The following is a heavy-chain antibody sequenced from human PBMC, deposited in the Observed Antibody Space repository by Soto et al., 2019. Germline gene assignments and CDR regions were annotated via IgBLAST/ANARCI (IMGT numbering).Heavy chain of an antibody. CDR3: AREGDGSGFFSDL. CDR2: IGDRGGTR. CDR1: GFTFGDHY. Sequence: QPGGSLRLSCAVSGFTFGDHYMDWVRQAPGKGLEWVSTIGDRGGTRYYADSVKGRFTISRDNSKNTLYLQMNSLRAEDTAVYYCAREGDGSGFFSDLWGQGTLVTVSS. J-gene: IGHJ4*02. V-gene: IGHV3-23*01. D-gene: IGHD3-22*01.